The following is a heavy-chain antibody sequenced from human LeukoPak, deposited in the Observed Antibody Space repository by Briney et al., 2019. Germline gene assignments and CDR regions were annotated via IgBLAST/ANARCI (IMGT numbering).Heavy chain of an antibody. CDR1: GFTFSSYS. D-gene: IGHD3-10*01. V-gene: IGHV3-48*01. CDR3: ARGKGTVAY. Sequence: PGGSLRLSCAASGFTFSSYSMNWVRQAPGKGLEWVSYISSSSSTIYYADSVKGRFTISRDNAKNSLYLQMNSLRAEDTAVYYCARGKGTVAYWGQGTLVTVSS. CDR2: ISSSSSTI. J-gene: IGHJ4*02.